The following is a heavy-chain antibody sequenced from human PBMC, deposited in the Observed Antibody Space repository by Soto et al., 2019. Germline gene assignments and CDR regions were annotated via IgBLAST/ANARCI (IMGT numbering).Heavy chain of an antibody. Sequence: EVQLVESGGGLVKPGGSLRLSCAASGLIFKNAWMNWVRQVSGKGLECVGRVAITSQGEKIEYAAPVKGRFTISRDESKDTLYLQMNSLKTEDTAVYYCTTEYYYGLDVWGQGTTVTVSS. CDR3: TTEYYYGLDV. CDR2: VAITSQGEKI. CDR1: GLIFKNAW. V-gene: IGHV3-15*07. J-gene: IGHJ6*02.